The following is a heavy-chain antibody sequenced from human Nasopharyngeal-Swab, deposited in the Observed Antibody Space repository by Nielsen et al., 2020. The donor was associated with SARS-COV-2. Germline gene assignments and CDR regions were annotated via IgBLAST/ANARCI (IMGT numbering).Heavy chain of an antibody. CDR2: INHSRST. Sequence: SETLSLTCAVYGGSFSGYYWSWIRQPPGKGLEWIGEINHSRSTNYNPSLKSRVTISVDTSKNQFSLKLSSVTAADTAVYYCARERASWTVAGGYFDLWGRGTLVTVSS. D-gene: IGHD4-23*01. CDR1: GGSFSGYY. V-gene: IGHV4-34*09. J-gene: IGHJ2*01. CDR3: ARERASWTVAGGYFDL.